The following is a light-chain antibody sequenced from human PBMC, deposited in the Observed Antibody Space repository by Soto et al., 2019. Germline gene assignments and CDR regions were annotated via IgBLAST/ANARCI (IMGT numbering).Light chain of an antibody. J-gene: IGKJ4*01. CDR2: DAS. Sequence: EVVLTQSPATLSLSPGERVTLSCRASQSVSSYLAWYQQKPGQAPRLLIYDASNRAPGIPARFSGSGSGTDFNLTISSLEPEDFAIYYCQHRSSWPLTFGGGTRVEIK. V-gene: IGKV3-11*01. CDR3: QHRSSWPLT. CDR1: QSVSSY.